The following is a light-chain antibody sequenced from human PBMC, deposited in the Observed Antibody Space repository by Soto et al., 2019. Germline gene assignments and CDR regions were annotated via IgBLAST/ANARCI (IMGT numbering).Light chain of an antibody. V-gene: IGKV1-39*01. CDR2: TAS. J-gene: IGKJ5*01. CDR1: QTISIF. Sequence: DIQMTQSPSSLSASVGDRVTITCGASQTISIFLNWHQHKPGKPPTLLIYTASSLQSGVPSRFSGSGSGTDFTLTISSLQPEDFATYYCQQTYTTPEITFGQGTRLEIK. CDR3: QQTYTTPEIT.